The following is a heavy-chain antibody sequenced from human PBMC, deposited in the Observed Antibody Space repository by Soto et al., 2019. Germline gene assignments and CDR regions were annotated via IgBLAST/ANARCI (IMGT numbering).Heavy chain of an antibody. Sequence: ETLSLTCTVSGGSISSYYWSWIRQPPGKGLEWIGYIYYSGSTNYNPSLKSRVTISVDTSKNQFSLKLSSVTAADTAVYYCARVKTVGFGELLKGYFDYWGQGTLVTVSS. V-gene: IGHV4-59*01. CDR2: IYYSGST. CDR1: GGSISSYY. CDR3: ARVKTVGFGELLKGYFDY. D-gene: IGHD3-10*01. J-gene: IGHJ4*02.